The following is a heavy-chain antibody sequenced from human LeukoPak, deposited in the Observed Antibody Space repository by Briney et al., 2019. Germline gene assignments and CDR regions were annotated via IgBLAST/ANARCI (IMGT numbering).Heavy chain of an antibody. J-gene: IGHJ4*01. CDR2: IYSSGSA. CDR1: GFTVSNNY. Sequence: GGSLRLSCAGSGFTVSNNYMNWVRQAPGKGLEWVSVIYSSGSAYYADSVKGRFTLSRDNSKNTLNLQMNSLRAEDTAVYYCARQGANPAFDYWGQGTLVTVSS. D-gene: IGHD4/OR15-4a*01. V-gene: IGHV3-66*04. CDR3: ARQGANPAFDY.